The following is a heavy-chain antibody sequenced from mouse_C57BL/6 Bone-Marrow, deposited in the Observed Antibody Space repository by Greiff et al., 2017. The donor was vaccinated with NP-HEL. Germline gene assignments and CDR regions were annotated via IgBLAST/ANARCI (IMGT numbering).Heavy chain of an antibody. CDR3: ARGPWDDY. D-gene: IGHD4-1*01. Sequence: QVQLQQPGAELVMPGASVKLSCKASGYTFTSYWMHWVKQRPGQGLEWIGEIDPSDSYTNYNQKFKGKSTLTVDKSSSTAYMQLSSLTSEDSAVYYCARGPWDDYWGQGTTLTVSS. V-gene: IGHV1-69*01. J-gene: IGHJ2*01. CDR1: GYTFTSYW. CDR2: IDPSDSYT.